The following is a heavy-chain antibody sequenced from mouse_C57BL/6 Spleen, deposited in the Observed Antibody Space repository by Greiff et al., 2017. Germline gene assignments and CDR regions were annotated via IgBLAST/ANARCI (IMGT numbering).Heavy chain of an antibody. CDR1: GFTFTDYY. D-gene: IGHD5-1*01. V-gene: IGHV7-3*01. CDR2: IRNKANGYTT. J-gene: IGHJ4*01. CDR3: AVPGDYYAMDY. Sequence: DVKLVESGGGLVQPGGSLSLSCAASGFTFTDYYMSWVRQPPGKALEWLGFIRNKANGYTTEYSASVKGRFTISRDNSQSILYLQMNALRAEDSATYYCAVPGDYYAMDYWGQGTSVTVSS.